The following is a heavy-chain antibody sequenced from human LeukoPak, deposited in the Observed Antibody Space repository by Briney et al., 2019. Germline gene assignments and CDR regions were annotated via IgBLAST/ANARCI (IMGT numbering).Heavy chain of an antibody. CDR1: GGSISSYY. D-gene: IGHD6-13*01. Sequence: SETLSLTCTVSGGSISSYYWSWIRQPPGKGLEWIGYIYYSGSTNYNPSLKSRVTISADTSKNQFSLKLSSVTAADTAVYYCAKDTAYSSSLYYFDYWGQGTLVTVSS. V-gene: IGHV4-59*01. CDR3: AKDTAYSSSLYYFDY. J-gene: IGHJ4*02. CDR2: IYYSGST.